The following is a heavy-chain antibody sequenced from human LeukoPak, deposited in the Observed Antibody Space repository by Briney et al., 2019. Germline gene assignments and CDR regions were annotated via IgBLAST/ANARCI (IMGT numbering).Heavy chain of an antibody. V-gene: IGHV1-69*05. Sequence: GASVKVSCQASGGTFSSYAISWVRQAPGHGLEWMGRIIPIFGTANYAQKFQRRVTITTDESTSTAYMELSSLRSEDTAVHYCARGFSSSSYHFDYWGQGTLVTVSP. CDR1: GGTFSSYA. D-gene: IGHD6-13*01. J-gene: IGHJ4*02. CDR3: ARGFSSSSYHFDY. CDR2: IIPIFGTA.